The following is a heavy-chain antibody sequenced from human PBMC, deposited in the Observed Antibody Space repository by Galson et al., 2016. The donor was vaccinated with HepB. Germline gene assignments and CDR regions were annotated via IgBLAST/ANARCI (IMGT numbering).Heavy chain of an antibody. Sequence: LRLSCAASGFTFSSSGMHWVRQAPGKGLEWVALISYDRSKKYYADSVKGRFAMSRDNSKNTLNLQMNSLRVEDTAVYYCVKDPNWEAGCWGRGTPVTVSS. CDR2: ISYDRSKK. CDR1: GFTFSSSG. V-gene: IGHV3-30*19. CDR3: VKDPNWEAGC. J-gene: IGHJ4*02. D-gene: IGHD7-27*01.